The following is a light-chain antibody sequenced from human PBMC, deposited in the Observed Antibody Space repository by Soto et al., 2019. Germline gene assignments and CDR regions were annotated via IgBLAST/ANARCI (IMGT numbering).Light chain of an antibody. CDR3: QQYNYWPYT. CDR1: QSVSSN. Sequence: EIVMTQSPATLSVSPGERATLSCRASQSVSSNLDWYQQKPGQAPRLLISGASTRATGIQARFSGSGSGTEFTLTISSLQSEDFAVYYCQQYNYWPYTFGQGTKLEIK. V-gene: IGKV3-15*01. J-gene: IGKJ2*01. CDR2: GAS.